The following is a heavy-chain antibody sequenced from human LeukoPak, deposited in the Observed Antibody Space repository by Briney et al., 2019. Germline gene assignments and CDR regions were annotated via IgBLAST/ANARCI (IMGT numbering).Heavy chain of an antibody. CDR3: ASGSYYPTDYYYYMDV. CDR2: ITSSSSYI. V-gene: IGHV3-21*01. D-gene: IGHD1-26*01. CDR1: GFTFTSYN. J-gene: IGHJ6*03. Sequence: GGSLRLSCAASGFTFTSYNMNWVRQAPGKGLEWVSSITSSSSYIYYADSVKGRFAISRDNAKNSLYLQMNSLRAEDTAVYYCASGSYYPTDYYYYMDVWGKGTTVTVSS.